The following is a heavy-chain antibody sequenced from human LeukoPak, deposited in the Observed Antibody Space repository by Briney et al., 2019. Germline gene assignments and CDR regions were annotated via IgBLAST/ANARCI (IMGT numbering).Heavy chain of an antibody. CDR3: ARDDNWNDKPFDL. V-gene: IGHV3-21*01. J-gene: IGHJ4*02. D-gene: IGHD1-20*01. CDR2: ISTSSSHI. CDR1: GFTFSFYM. Sequence: GGSLRLSCTASGFTFSFYMMNWVRQAPGKGLEWVSSISTSSSHIHYADSLKGRFTVSRDNAKNSLYLQMNNLRAEDTAVYYGARDDNWNDKPFDLWGPGTLLTVSS.